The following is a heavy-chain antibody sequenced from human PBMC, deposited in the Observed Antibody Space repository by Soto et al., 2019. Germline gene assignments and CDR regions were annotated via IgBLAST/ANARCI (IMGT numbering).Heavy chain of an antibody. Sequence: SETLSLTCTVSGGSISSGGYYWSWIRQHPGKGLEWIGYIYYSGSTYYNPSLKSRVTISVDTSKNQFSLKLSSVTAADTAVYYCERDRWSLLYYYGMDVWGQGTTVTVSS. J-gene: IGHJ6*02. CDR3: ERDRWSLLYYYGMDV. CDR2: IYYSGST. CDR1: GGSISSGGYY. D-gene: IGHD2-15*01. V-gene: IGHV4-31*03.